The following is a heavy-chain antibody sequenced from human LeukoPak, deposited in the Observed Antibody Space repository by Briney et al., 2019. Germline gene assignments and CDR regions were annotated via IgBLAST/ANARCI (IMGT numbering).Heavy chain of an antibody. CDR2: ISYDGSNK. J-gene: IGHJ6*03. D-gene: IGHD3-16*01. Sequence: GRSLRLSCAASGFTFSSYAMHWVRQAPGKGLEWVAVISYDGSNKYYADSVKGRFTISRDNAKNSLYLQMNSLRAEDTAVYYCAKDGGYTPRMYYYMDVWGRGTTVTVSS. V-gene: IGHV3-30*04. CDR3: AKDGGYTPRMYYYMDV. CDR1: GFTFSSYA.